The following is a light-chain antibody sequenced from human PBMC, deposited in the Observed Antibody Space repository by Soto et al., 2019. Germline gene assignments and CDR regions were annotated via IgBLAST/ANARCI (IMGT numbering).Light chain of an antibody. CDR1: SSDVGAYKY. Sequence: QSALTQPPSASGSPGQSVTISCTGTSSDVGAYKYVSWYQQYPGKAPKLMIYEVTKRPSGVPDRFSGSKSGNTASLTVSGLQAEDEAEYFGPSYVGNDIWVFGGGTTLTVL. CDR2: EVT. CDR3: PSYVGNDIWV. V-gene: IGLV2-8*01. J-gene: IGLJ3*02.